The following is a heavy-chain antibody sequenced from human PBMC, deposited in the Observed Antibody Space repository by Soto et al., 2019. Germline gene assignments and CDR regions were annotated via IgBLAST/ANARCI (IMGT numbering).Heavy chain of an antibody. Sequence: PSETLSLTCTVSGDPLSSGSYYWGWIRQPPVKGLEWIGSIYYSGSTYYNPSLKSRVTISVDTSKNQFSLKLSSVTAADTAVYYCARSVYDFWSGYYPPYGYYGMDVWGQGTTVTVSS. V-gene: IGHV4-39*01. D-gene: IGHD3-3*01. CDR3: ARSVYDFWSGYYPPYGYYGMDV. CDR1: GDPLSSGSYY. J-gene: IGHJ6*02. CDR2: IYYSGST.